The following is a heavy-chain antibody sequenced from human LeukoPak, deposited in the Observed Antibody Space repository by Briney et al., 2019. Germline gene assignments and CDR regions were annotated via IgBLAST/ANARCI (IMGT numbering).Heavy chain of an antibody. CDR1: GYTFTSYA. CDR2: NNAGNGNT. CDR3: ARPLTALYSGYDGGYYYYGMDV. D-gene: IGHD5-12*01. J-gene: IGHJ6*02. Sequence: GASVKVSCTASGYTFTSYAMHWVRQAPGQRLEWMGWNNAGNGNTKYLQKFQGRVTITRDTSASTAYMELSSLRSEDTAVYYCARPLTALYSGYDGGYYYYGMDVWGQGTTVTVSS. V-gene: IGHV1-3*01.